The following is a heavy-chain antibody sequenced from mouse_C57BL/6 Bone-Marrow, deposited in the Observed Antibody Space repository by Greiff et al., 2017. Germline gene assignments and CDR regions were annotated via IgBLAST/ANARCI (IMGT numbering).Heavy chain of an antibody. CDR2: INPGRGGT. CDR1: GYAFTNYL. CDR3: ARRGYSKDY. V-gene: IGHV1-54*01. D-gene: IGHD2-5*01. J-gene: IGHJ2*01. Sequence: QVQLQQSGAELVRPGTSVTVSCKASGYAFTNYLIEWVKQRPGQGLEWIGVINPGRGGTNYNEKFKGKATLTADKSSSTAYMQLSSLTSEDSAVYFCARRGYSKDYWGQGTTLTVSS.